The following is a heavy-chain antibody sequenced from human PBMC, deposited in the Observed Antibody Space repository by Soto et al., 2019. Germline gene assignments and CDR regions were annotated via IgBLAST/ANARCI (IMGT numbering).Heavy chain of an antibody. Sequence: PSVKVSCKASGYTFTSYAMHWVRQAPGQRLEWMGWINAGNGNTKYSQKFQGRVTITRDTSASTAYMELSSLRSEDTAVYYCARLLCGGDCYFDYWGQGTLVTVSS. CDR1: GYTFTSYA. D-gene: IGHD2-21*02. V-gene: IGHV1-3*01. CDR3: ARLLCGGDCYFDY. CDR2: INAGNGNT. J-gene: IGHJ4*02.